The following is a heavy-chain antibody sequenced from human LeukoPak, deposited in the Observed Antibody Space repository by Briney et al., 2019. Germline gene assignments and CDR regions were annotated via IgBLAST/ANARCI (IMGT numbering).Heavy chain of an antibody. J-gene: IGHJ4*02. CDR3: ARRSLREYYDSSGYYS. V-gene: IGHV1-2*02. CDR1: GYTFTGYY. Sequence: ASVKVSCKASGYTFTGYYMHWVRQAPGQGLEWMGWINPNSGGTNYAQKFQGRVTMTRDTSISTAYMEPSRLRSDDTAVYYCARRSLREYYDSSGYYSWGQGTLVTVSS. D-gene: IGHD3-22*01. CDR2: INPNSGGT.